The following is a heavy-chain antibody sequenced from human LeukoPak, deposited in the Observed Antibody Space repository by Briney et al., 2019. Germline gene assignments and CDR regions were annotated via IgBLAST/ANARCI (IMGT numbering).Heavy chain of an antibody. Sequence: SQTLSLTCTVSGGSISSGDYYWSWIRQPPGKGLEGIRYIYYSGSTCYNPSLKSRVTISVDTSKNQYYLMLGSVTAADTAVYYFARWATTNYRVDYWGQGTLVTVSS. CDR1: GGSISSGDYY. J-gene: IGHJ4*02. D-gene: IGHD4/OR15-4a*01. CDR3: ARWATTNYRVDY. V-gene: IGHV4-30-4*08. CDR2: IYYSGST.